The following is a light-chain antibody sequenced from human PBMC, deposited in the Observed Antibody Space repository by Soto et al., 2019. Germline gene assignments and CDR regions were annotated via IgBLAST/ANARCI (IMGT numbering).Light chain of an antibody. J-gene: IGLJ2*01. Sequence: QPVLTQSPSASASLGASVRLTCTLSSGHSNYAIAWHQQQSEKGPRYLTKLNSDGSHSKGDGIPDRFSGSSSGAERYLTISSLQSEDEADYYCQTWVSGIVVFGGGTKVTVL. V-gene: IGLV4-69*01. CDR2: LNSDGSH. CDR1: SGHSNYA. CDR3: QTWVSGIVV.